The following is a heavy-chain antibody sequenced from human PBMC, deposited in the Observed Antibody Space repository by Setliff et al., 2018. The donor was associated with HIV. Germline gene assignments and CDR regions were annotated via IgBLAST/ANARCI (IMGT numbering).Heavy chain of an antibody. D-gene: IGHD6-19*01. Sequence: SVKVSCKASGGSFRNYAINWVRQAPGQGLEWMGGIIPLLGTPNYAHKFQGRVTITADKYSSTIYMELSSLRSEDSAVCYCARDRSGIAVAAPDAFDVWGQGTMVTVSS. CDR2: IIPLLGTP. V-gene: IGHV1-69*06. J-gene: IGHJ3*01. CDR3: ARDRSGIAVAAPDAFDV. CDR1: GGSFRNYA.